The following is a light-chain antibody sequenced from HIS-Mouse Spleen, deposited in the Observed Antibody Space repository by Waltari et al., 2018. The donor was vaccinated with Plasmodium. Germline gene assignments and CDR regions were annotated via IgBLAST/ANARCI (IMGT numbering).Light chain of an antibody. CDR2: KAS. CDR3: QQYNSYSWT. Sequence: DIQMTHSPSTLSASVGDRVTITCRASQSISSRLAWYQQKPGKAPKLLIYKASSLESGVPSRFSGSGSGTEFTLTISSLQTDDFATYYCQQYNSYSWTFGQGTKVEIK. V-gene: IGKV1-5*03. CDR1: QSISSR. J-gene: IGKJ1*01.